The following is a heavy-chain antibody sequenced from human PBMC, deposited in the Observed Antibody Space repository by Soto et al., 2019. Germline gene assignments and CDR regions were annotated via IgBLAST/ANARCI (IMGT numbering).Heavy chain of an antibody. CDR1: GFTFSSYA. CDR2: ISYDGSNK. V-gene: IGHV3-30-3*01. CDR3: AALPTSSFDY. J-gene: IGHJ4*02. Sequence: QVQLVESGGGVVQPGRSLRLSCAASGFTFSSYAMHWVRQAPGKGLEWVAVISYDGSNKYYADSVKGRFTISRDNSKNTLYLQMNSLRAEDTAVYYCAALPTSSFDYWGQGTLVTVSS.